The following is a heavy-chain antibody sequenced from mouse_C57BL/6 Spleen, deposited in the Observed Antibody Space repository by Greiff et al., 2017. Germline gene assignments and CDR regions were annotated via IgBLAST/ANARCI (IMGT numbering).Heavy chain of an antibody. J-gene: IGHJ2*01. CDR3: ARGAYYSNYYFDY. CDR2: IYPGSGNT. D-gene: IGHD2-5*01. V-gene: IGHV1-84*01. CDR1: GYTFTDYY. Sequence: QVQLKESGPELVKPGASVKISCKASGYTFTDYYIHWVKQRPGQGLEWIGWIYPGSGNTKYNEKFKGKATLTVDQSSSTAYMQLSSLTSEDSAVXFGARGAYYSNYYFDYWGQGTTLTVSS.